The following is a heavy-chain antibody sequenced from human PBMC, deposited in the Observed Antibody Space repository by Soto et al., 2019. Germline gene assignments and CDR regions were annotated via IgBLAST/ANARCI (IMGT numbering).Heavy chain of an antibody. CDR2: IIPILGIA. D-gene: IGHD4-17*01. CDR1: GGTFSSYT. CDR3: ARVHGEYVAYLAY. Sequence: SVKVSCKASGGTFSSYTISWVRQAPGQGLEWMGRIIPILGIANYAQKFQGRVTITADKSTSTAYMELSGLRSEDTAVYYCARVHGEYVAYLAYRGQGTLVTVSS. J-gene: IGHJ4*02. V-gene: IGHV1-69*02.